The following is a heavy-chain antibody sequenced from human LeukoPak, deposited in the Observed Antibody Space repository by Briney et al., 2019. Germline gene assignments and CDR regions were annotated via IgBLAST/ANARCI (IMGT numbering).Heavy chain of an antibody. CDR1: GFTFRSYG. V-gene: IGHV3-33*01. Sequence: PGGSLRLSCAASGFTFRSYGMHWVRQAPGKGLEWVAVIWYDGSNKYYADSVKGRFTISRDNSKNTLYLQMNSLRSEDTAVYYCARGLGYGSGRGFDPWGQGTLVTVPS. CDR2: IWYDGSNK. CDR3: ARGLGYGSGRGFDP. J-gene: IGHJ5*02. D-gene: IGHD3-10*01.